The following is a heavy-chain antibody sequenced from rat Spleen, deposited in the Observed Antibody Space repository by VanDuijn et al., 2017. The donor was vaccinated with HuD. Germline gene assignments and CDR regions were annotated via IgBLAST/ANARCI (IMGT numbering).Heavy chain of an antibody. V-gene: IGHV5S13*01. Sequence: EVQLVESGGGLVQPGRSLKLSCAASGFTYSNYVMAWVRQAPTKGLEWVASISTGGGNTYYRDSVKGRFTISRDNAKNTLYLQMDSLRSEDTATYYCAKTLNYYFDYWGQGVMVTVSS. CDR3: AKTLNYYFDY. CDR2: ISTGGGNT. D-gene: IGHD1-11*01. CDR1: GFTYSNYV. J-gene: IGHJ2*01.